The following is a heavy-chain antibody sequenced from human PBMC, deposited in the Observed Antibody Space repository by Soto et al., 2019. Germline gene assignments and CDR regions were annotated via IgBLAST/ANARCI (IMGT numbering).Heavy chain of an antibody. Sequence: VQLVESGGGLVQPGGSLRLSCGASGFTFSSYWMSWVRQAPGKWLEWVANIKQDGDEKSYADSVKGRFSISRDNAKNSLDLQMNSLRAEDTAVYYCARVYCSEASCSSPDDAFDFWGQGTMVSVSS. D-gene: IGHD2-15*01. CDR3: ARVYCSEASCSSPDDAFDF. J-gene: IGHJ3*01. CDR2: IKQDGDEK. V-gene: IGHV3-7*01. CDR1: GFTFSSYW.